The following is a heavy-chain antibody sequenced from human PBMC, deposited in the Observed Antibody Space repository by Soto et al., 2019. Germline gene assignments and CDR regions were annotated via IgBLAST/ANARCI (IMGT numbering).Heavy chain of an antibody. CDR1: GYTFTGYY. Sequence: GASVKVSCKASGYTFTGYYMHWVRQAPGQGLEGMGWINPNSGGKNYAQKFQGRVTMTRDTSISTAYVELSRLRSDDTAVYYCPRDEIHVKPGQWLAFDYWGQGALVTVSS. CDR3: PRDEIHVKPGQWLAFDY. CDR2: INPNSGGK. V-gene: IGHV1-2*02. D-gene: IGHD6-19*01. J-gene: IGHJ4*02.